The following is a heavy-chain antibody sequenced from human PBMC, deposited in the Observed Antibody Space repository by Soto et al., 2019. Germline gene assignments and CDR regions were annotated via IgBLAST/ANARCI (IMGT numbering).Heavy chain of an antibody. V-gene: IGHV1-18*01. D-gene: IGHD4-17*01. J-gene: IGHJ4*02. CDR1: GYTFTNYG. CDR3: ARSGGHDYEDY. Sequence: QVQLVQSGVEVKKPGASVKVSCRASGYTFTNYGIDWVRQAPGQGLEWMGWISGYSGDTDYAQNLQGRVTMTTDTSTSTAYMELRSLRSDDTAVYYCARSGGHDYEDYWGQGTLVTVSS. CDR2: ISGYSGDT.